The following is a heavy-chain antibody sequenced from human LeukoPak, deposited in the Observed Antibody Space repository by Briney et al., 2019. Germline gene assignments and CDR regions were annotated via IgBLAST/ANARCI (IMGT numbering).Heavy chain of an antibody. J-gene: IGHJ5*02. Sequence: GGSLRLSCAASGFTFSSYSMNWVRQAPGKGLEWVSSISSSSSYIYYADSVKGRFTISRDNAKNSLYLQMNSLRAEDTAVYYCAKDGYCSSTSCLTPWGQGTLVTVSS. CDR2: ISSSSSYI. D-gene: IGHD2-2*03. CDR1: GFTFSSYS. CDR3: AKDGYCSSTSCLTP. V-gene: IGHV3-21*01.